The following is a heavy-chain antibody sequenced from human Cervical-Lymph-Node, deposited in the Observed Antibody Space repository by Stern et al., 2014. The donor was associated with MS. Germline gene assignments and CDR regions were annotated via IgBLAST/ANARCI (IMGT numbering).Heavy chain of an antibody. V-gene: IGHV5-51*01. CDR2: IYPGDSDT. J-gene: IGHJ4*02. CDR1: GYNFTTYW. CDR3: ARVFGSAVPDF. Sequence: VQLVQSGPEVKKPGESLKISCSGSGYNFTTYWIGWARQMPGKGLAWMGIIYPGDSDTRYSPPFQGQCTISVDKSISTAYLQWNSLKASDTAMYYCARVFGSAVPDFWGRGALVTVSS. D-gene: IGHD6-25*01.